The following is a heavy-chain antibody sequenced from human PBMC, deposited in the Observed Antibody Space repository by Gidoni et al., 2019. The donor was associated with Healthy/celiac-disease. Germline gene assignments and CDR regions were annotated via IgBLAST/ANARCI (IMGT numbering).Heavy chain of an antibody. CDR3: TRDLGDDILTGYWVDYYYYMDV. CDR2: IRSKAYGGTT. V-gene: IGHV3-49*03. CDR1: GFTFGDYA. D-gene: IGHD3-9*01. Sequence: EVQLVESGGGLVQPGRSLRLSCTASGFTFGDYAMSLFRQAPGKGLEWVGFIRSKAYGGTTEYAASVKGRLTISRDDSKSIAYLQMNSLKTEDTAVYYCTRDLGDDILTGYWVDYYYYMDVWGKGTTVTVSS. J-gene: IGHJ6*03.